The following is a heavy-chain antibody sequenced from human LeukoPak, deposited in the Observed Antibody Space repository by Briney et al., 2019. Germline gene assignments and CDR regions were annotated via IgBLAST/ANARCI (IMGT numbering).Heavy chain of an antibody. CDR1: GGSISSRSYY. J-gene: IGHJ4*02. V-gene: IGHV4-39*01. D-gene: IGHD3-10*01. CDR2: IYYSGST. Sequence: PSETLSLTCTVSGGSISSRSYYWGWIRQPPGKGLEWIGSIYYSGSTYYNPSLKSRVTIYVDTSKNQISLKLNSVTAADTAVYYCARITGFGESPDYWGQGTLVAVSS. CDR3: ARITGFGESPDY.